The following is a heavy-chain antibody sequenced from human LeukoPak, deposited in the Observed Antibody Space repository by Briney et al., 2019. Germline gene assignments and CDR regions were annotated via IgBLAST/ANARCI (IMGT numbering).Heavy chain of an antibody. CDR3: ARAGGSSNFDY. CDR2: ISYDGSNK. V-gene: IGHV3-30-3*01. J-gene: IGHJ4*02. Sequence: PGGSLRLSCAASGFTFSSYAMHWVRQAPGKGLEWVAVISYDGSNKYYADSVKGRFTISRDNSKNTLYLQMNSLRAGDTAVYYCARAGGSSNFDYWGQGTLVTVSS. CDR1: GFTFSSYA. D-gene: IGHD1-26*01.